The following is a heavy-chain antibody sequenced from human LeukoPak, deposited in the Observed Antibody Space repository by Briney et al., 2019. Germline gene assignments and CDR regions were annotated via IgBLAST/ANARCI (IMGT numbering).Heavy chain of an antibody. CDR3: ARDKYDYGDFDAFDI. CDR2: IWYDGSNK. V-gene: IGHV3-33*01. D-gene: IGHD4-17*01. J-gene: IGHJ3*02. Sequence: GGPLRLSCEPSGFTFSSYGMHWARQAPGKGLEWVAVIWYDGSNKYYADSVKGRFTISRDNSKNTLYLQMNSLRAEDTAVYYCARDKYDYGDFDAFDIWGQGTMVTVSS. CDR1: GFTFSSYG.